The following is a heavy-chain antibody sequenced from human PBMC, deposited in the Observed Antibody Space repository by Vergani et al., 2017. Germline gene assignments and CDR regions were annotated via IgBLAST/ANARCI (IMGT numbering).Heavy chain of an antibody. J-gene: IGHJ4*02. Sequence: EVQLLESGGRLVQPGGSLRLSCVASGFAFSRYAMSWVRQAPGKGLEWVSGLTASGSGISYADSVRGRFTISRDNSRNILYLQMNNLRAEDTAMYYCTRSNDILTGPMFYFDYWGQGTLVTVSS. D-gene: IGHD3-9*01. V-gene: IGHV3-23*01. CDR3: TRSNDILTGPMFYFDY. CDR1: GFAFSRYA. CDR2: LTASGSGI.